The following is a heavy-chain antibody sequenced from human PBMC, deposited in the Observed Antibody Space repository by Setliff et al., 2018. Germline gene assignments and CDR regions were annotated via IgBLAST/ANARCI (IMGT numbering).Heavy chain of an antibody. CDR1: GYSFTSYG. D-gene: IGHD4-17*01. CDR3: ARGPSPTVTPSRLIYFYHMDV. V-gene: IGHV1-69*10. CDR2: IIPVLGMT. Sequence: SVKVSCKTSGYSFTSYGISWVRQAPGQGLEWMGAIIPVLGMTDYAQKFQGRLTITADQSTTTVYMELSSLRFDDTALYYCARGPSPTVTPSRLIYFYHMDVGGTGTTVTVSS. J-gene: IGHJ6*03.